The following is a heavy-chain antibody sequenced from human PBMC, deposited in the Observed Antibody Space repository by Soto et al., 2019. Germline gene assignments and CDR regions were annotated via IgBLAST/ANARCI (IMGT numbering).Heavy chain of an antibody. CDR3: SRGVRTDYYQYYGMDV. CDR1: GFTFSLHS. Sequence: GGSLRLSCSASGFTFSLHSMSWVRQAPGKGLEWVSYISTGSTNIHYADSVKGRFTISRDSASSSLYLQMNSLRGDDTAVYYCSRGVRTDYYQYYGMDVWGQGSTVTVYS. V-gene: IGHV3-48*01. D-gene: IGHD3-9*01. CDR2: ISTGSTNI. J-gene: IGHJ6*02.